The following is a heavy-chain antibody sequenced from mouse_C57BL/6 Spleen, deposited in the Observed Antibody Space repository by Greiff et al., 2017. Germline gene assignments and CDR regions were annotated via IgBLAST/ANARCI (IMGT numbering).Heavy chain of an antibody. CDR2: IHPSDSDT. V-gene: IGHV1-74*01. J-gene: IGHJ4*01. CDR1: GYTFTSYW. CDR3: AMGGYGYDDYYAMDY. Sequence: QVQLQQPGAELVKPGASVKVSCKASGYTFTSYWMHWVKQRPGQGLEWIGRIHPSDSDTNYNQKFKGKATLTVDKSSSTAYMPLSSLTSEDSAVYYWAMGGYGYDDYYAMDYWGQGTSVTVSS. D-gene: IGHD2-2*01.